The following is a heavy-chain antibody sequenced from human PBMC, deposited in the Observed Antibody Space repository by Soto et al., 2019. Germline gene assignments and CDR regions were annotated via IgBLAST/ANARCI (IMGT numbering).Heavy chain of an antibody. V-gene: IGHV1-46*03. D-gene: IGHD6-19*01. CDR1: GYSFTRYS. CDR2: INPSGGST. Sequence: ASVKVSCKTSGYSFTRYSMHWVRQAPGQGLDWMGVINPSGGSTNYAQNFQGRVTMTRDTSTNTVYMELSSLRSEDTALYFCARESTLSYSSTCFASWGQGTQVTVSS. J-gene: IGHJ5*02. CDR3: ARESTLSYSSTCFAS.